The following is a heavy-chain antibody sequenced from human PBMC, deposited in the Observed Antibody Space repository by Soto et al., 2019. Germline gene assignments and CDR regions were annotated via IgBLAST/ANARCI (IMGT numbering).Heavy chain of an antibody. V-gene: IGHV1-69*12. D-gene: IGHD5-18*01. CDR1: GGTFSTYA. CDR3: ASGIQLWLRRINNGYSG. CDR2: IIPMFGTA. Sequence: QVQLVQSGAEVKKPESSVKVSCKAPGGTFSTYAISWVRQSPGQGLEWMGGIIPMFGTANYAQRFQDRVTITADGSTNTGYMDLSSLRSQDTAVYCCASGIQLWLRRINNGYSGWGQGTLVSVSS. J-gene: IGHJ4*02.